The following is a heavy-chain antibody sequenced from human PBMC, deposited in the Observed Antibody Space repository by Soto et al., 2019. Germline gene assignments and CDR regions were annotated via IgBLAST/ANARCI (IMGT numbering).Heavy chain of an antibody. CDR3: AADGMGDSYLRRYSYYGLDV. D-gene: IGHD1-26*01. CDR1: GSSFCSAP. Sequence: SVKRDWKAAGSSFCSAPGRWGRKDSEQRLEWIGWIVVGSGNTKYAQKFQEWVTITRDMSTSTAYMELSSLRFEDTAVYFCAADGMGDSYLRRYSYYGLDVSGQGTTLTVSS. J-gene: IGHJ6*02. V-gene: IGHV1-58*01. CDR2: IVVGSGNT.